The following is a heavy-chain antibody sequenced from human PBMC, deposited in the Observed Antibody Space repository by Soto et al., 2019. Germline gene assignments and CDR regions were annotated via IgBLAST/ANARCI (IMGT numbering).Heavy chain of an antibody. CDR1: GGSISSYY. J-gene: IGHJ6*02. Sequence: LSETLSLTCTVSGGSISSYYWSWIRQPPGKGLEWIGYMFYSGSTKYNPSLKSRVTISVDRSRNHFSLNLSSVTAADTAVYYCARDKGRYDSGMDVWGQGTTVTVSS. CDR3: ARDKGRYDSGMDV. V-gene: IGHV4-59*01. CDR2: MFYSGST. D-gene: IGHD3-9*01.